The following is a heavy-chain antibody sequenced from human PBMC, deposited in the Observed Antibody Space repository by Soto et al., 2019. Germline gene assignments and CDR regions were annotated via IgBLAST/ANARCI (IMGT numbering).Heavy chain of an antibody. CDR2: IYYSGST. CDR3: ARDPLSWYFDL. CDR1: GGSITNYY. V-gene: IGHV4-59*01. J-gene: IGHJ2*01. Sequence: QVQLQESGPGLVKPSETLSLTCTVSGGSITNYYWSWIRQPPGKGLEWIGYIYYSGSTCYNPSLKSRVTISVDTSKNQFSLNLRSVTAADTAVYYCARDPLSWYFDLWGRGTLVTVSS.